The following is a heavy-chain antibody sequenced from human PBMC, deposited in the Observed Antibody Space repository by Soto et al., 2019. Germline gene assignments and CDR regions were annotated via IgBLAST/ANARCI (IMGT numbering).Heavy chain of an antibody. CDR3: AMGNGIFEY. CDR1: WDSVSSNSAA. Sequence: PSQTLSLTCAISWDSVSSNSAAWNWIRQSPSRGLEWLGRTYYRSKWYNDYAGSAKSRIIINPDTSKNQYSLQLNSVTPEDTAVYYCAMGNGIFEYWGQGILVTVSS. J-gene: IGHJ4*02. V-gene: IGHV6-1*01. D-gene: IGHD1-20*01. CDR2: TYYRSKWYN.